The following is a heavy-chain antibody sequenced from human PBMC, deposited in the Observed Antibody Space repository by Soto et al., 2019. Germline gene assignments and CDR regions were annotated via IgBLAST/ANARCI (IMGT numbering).Heavy chain of an antibody. CDR1: GFTFSSYW. Sequence: GGSLRLSCAASGFTFSSYWMHWVRQAPGKGLVWVSRINSDESSTSYADSVKGRFTISRDNAKNTLYLQMNSLRAEDTAVYYCVRATYNSRRAEYWGQGTLVTVSS. CDR3: VRATYNSRRAEY. V-gene: IGHV3-74*01. CDR2: INSDESST. D-gene: IGHD6-13*01. J-gene: IGHJ4*02.